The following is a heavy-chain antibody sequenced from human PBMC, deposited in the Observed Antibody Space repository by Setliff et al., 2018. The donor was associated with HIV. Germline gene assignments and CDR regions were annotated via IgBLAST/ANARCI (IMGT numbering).Heavy chain of an antibody. CDR2: IYHSGTT. J-gene: IGHJ6*03. D-gene: IGHD3-3*01. CDR3: ARGVTIFGVVTRHNYYMDA. CDR1: GGSISSGGYY. V-gene: IGHV4-39*07. Sequence: SETLSLTCTVSGGSISSGGYYWSWIRQHPGKGLEWIGSIYHSGTTNYNPSLRSRVTISLDTSKNQFSLKLSSVTAADTAVYYCARGVTIFGVVTRHNYYMDAWGKGTTVTV.